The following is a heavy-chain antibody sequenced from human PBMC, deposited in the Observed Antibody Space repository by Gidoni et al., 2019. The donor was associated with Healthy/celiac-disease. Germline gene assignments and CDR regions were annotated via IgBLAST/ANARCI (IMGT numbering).Heavy chain of an antibody. Sequence: EVQLVESGGGVVRPGGSLRRSCAAPGFPFDVYGMGGVRQAPGKGMEWVSGINWNGGSTGYADSVKGRFTISRDNVKNSLYLQMNSLRAEDTALYYCARVGYFDWLFRGASDYWGQGTLVTVSS. CDR3: ARVGYFDWLFRGASDY. D-gene: IGHD3-9*01. V-gene: IGHV3-20*04. CDR2: INWNGGST. J-gene: IGHJ4*02. CDR1: GFPFDVYG.